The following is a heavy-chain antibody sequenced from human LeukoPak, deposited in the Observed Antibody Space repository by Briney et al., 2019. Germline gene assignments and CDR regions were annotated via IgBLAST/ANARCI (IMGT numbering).Heavy chain of an antibody. V-gene: IGHV3-15*01. D-gene: IGHD3-22*01. CDR3: TTDIEASYYDSSGYPNY. CDR2: IKSKTDGGTT. J-gene: IGHJ4*02. CDR1: GFTFSNAW. Sequence: GGSLRLSCAASGFTFSNAWMSWVRQAPGKGLEWVGRIKSKTDGGTTDYAAPVKGRFTISRDDSKNTLYLQMNSLKTEDTAVYYCTTDIEASYYDSSGYPNYWGQGTQVTVSS.